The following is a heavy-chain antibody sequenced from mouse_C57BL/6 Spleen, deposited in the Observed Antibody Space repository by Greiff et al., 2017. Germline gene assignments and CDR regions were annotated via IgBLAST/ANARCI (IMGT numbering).Heavy chain of an antibody. CDR2: LNPSDSDT. CDR1: GYTFTSYW. CDR3: AREGYDGGDFDY. Sequence: QVQLKQPGAELVRPGSSVKLSCKASGYTFTSYWMHWVKQRPIQGLEWIGHLNPSDSDTLYNQKFTDKATLTVDKSSSTAYMQLSSLTSKDSAVYYCAREGYDGGDFDYWGQGTTLTVSS. V-gene: IGHV1-52*01. J-gene: IGHJ2*01. D-gene: IGHD2-2*01.